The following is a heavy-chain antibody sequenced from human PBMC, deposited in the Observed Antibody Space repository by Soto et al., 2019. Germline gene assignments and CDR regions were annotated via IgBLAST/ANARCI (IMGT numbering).Heavy chain of an antibody. J-gene: IGHJ6*03. CDR3: ARHSLPITIFGVVIPPAGMDV. Sequence: SETLSLTCAVYGGSFSGYYWSWIRQPPGKGLEWIGEINHSGSTNYNPSLKSRVTISVDTSKSQFSLKLSSVTAADTAVYYCARHSLPITIFGVVIPPAGMDVWGKGTTVTVSS. D-gene: IGHD3-3*01. V-gene: IGHV4-34*01. CDR1: GGSFSGYY. CDR2: INHSGST.